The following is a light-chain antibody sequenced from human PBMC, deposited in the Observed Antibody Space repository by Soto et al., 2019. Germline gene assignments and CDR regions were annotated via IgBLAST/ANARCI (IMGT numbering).Light chain of an antibody. J-gene: IGKJ2*01. CDR2: WGS. CDR1: QGLLHSNGNNY. CDR3: MQALQTQYT. Sequence: DSVMTQSPLSLPVTPGEPAPISSRSSQGLLHSNGNNYLDWYLQKPGQSPQLLIYWGSNRASGVPDRFSGSGSGTDFTLKISRVEAEDVGVYYCMQALQTQYTVGQGNKLEIK. V-gene: IGKV2-28*01.